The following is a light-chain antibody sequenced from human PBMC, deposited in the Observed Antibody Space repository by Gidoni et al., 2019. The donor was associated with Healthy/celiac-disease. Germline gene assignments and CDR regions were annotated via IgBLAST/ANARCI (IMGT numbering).Light chain of an antibody. Sequence: DMVMTQSPLSLPVTPGEPASISCRSSQSLLHSNGYNYLDWYLQKPGQSPQLLIYLGSTRASGVPDRFSGSGSGTDFTLKISRVEAEDVGVYYCMQALQTSWTFGQGTKVEIK. J-gene: IGKJ1*01. CDR2: LGS. CDR1: QSLLHSNGYNY. V-gene: IGKV2-28*01. CDR3: MQALQTSWT.